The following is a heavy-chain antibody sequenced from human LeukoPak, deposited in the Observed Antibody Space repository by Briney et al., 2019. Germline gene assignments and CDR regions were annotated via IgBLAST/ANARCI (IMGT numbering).Heavy chain of an antibody. CDR3: ARQAIKGRPSVY. J-gene: IGHJ4*02. CDR2: IYPGDSDT. Sequence: HGGSLEISCKGSGYSFTSYWIGGVRQMPGEGLGWMGVIYPGDSDTRCSPSFQGQVTTSADNSISTAYLQWSSLKASDTAMYNCARQAIKGRPSVYCGQGTLATVSS. V-gene: IGHV5-51*01. CDR1: GYSFTSYW. D-gene: IGHD1-26*01.